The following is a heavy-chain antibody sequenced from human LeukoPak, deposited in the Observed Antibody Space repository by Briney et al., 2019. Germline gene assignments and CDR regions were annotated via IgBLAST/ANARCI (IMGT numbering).Heavy chain of an antibody. CDR1: GGSISSSNW. J-gene: IGHJ4*02. CDR2: VYHSGST. Sequence: SETLSLTCAVSGGSISSSNWWSWVRQPPGKGLEWIGEVYHSGSTNNNPSLKSRVTISIDKSKHQFSLKLSSVTAADTAVYYCARSAAARCFDYWGQGTLVTVSS. V-gene: IGHV4-4*02. CDR3: ARSAAARCFDY. D-gene: IGHD6-13*01.